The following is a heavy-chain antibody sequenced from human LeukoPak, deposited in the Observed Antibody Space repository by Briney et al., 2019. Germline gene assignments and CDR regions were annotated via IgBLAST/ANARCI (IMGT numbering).Heavy chain of an antibody. V-gene: IGHV4-59*08. CDR2: IYYSGST. J-gene: IGHJ4*02. CDR3: ARRSSGGYNLVYYFDY. CDR1: GGSISNYY. D-gene: IGHD5-24*01. Sequence: SETLSLTCTVSGGSISNYYWSWIRQPPGKGLEWIGYIYYSGSTNYNPSLKSRVTISVDTSKNQFSLKLSSVTAADTAVYYCARRSSGGYNLVYYFDYWGQGTLVTVPS.